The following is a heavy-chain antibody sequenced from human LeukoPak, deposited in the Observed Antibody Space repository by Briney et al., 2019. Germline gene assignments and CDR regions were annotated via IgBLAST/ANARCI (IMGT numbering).Heavy chain of an antibody. CDR3: ARVHYYDSSGYYYPHFDY. CDR2: LNPNSGNT. CDR1: GYTFTSYD. J-gene: IGHJ4*02. Sequence: ASVKVSCKTSGYTFTSYDINWVRQASGQGLEWMGWLNPNSGNTGFSEKFQGRVTMTRDNSIGTAYMELGSLRFDDTAVYYCARVHYYDSSGYYYPHFDYWGQGTLVTVSS. D-gene: IGHD3-22*01. V-gene: IGHV1-8*01.